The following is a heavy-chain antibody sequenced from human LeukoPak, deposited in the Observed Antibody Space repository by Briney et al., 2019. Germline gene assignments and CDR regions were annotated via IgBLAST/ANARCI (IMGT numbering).Heavy chain of an antibody. J-gene: IGHJ5*02. CDR1: GFTFSSYA. V-gene: IGHV3-23*01. CDR3: APSGSGSYFDKWFDP. D-gene: IGHD3-10*01. CDR2: ISGSGGST. Sequence: GGSLRLSCAASGFTFSSYAMSWVRQAPGKGLEWVSAISGSGGSTYYADSVKGRFTISRDNSKNTLYLQMNSLRAEDTAVYYCAPSGSGSYFDKWFDPWGQGTLVTVSS.